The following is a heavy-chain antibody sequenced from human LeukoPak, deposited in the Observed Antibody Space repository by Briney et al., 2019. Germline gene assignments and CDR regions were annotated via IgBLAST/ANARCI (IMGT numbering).Heavy chain of an antibody. CDR2: IRAKIHDGTT. CDR3: SRGQKDPYGPEFDY. J-gene: IGHJ4*02. Sequence: HSGGSLRLSCTTSGFIFGDYNMNWVRQAPGKGLEWVGYIRAKIHDGTTDFAASVKGRFTISRDDSKSIAYLQMTRLKSEDTAVYYCSRGQKDPYGPEFDYWGQGTLVTVSS. V-gene: IGHV3-49*04. D-gene: IGHD3-10*01. CDR1: GFIFGDYN.